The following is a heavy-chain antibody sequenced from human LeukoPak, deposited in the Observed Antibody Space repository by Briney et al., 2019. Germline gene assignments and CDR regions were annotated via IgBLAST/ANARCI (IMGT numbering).Heavy chain of an antibody. Sequence: ASVKVSCKASGYTFTSYAMNWVRRAPGQGLEWMGWINTNTGNPTYAQGFTGRFVFSLDTSVSTAYLQISSLKAEDTAVYYCARTYYDFWSGYYIDYYGMDVWGQGTTVTVSS. CDR2: INTNTGNP. CDR3: ARTYYDFWSGYYIDYYGMDV. V-gene: IGHV7-4-1*02. CDR1: GYTFTSYA. D-gene: IGHD3-3*01. J-gene: IGHJ6*02.